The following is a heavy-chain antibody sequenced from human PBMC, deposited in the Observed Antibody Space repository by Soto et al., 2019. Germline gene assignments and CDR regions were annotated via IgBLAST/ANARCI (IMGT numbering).Heavy chain of an antibody. Sequence: EVQLLESGGGLVQPGGSLRLSCAASELIFSNYGMTWVRQAPGKGLEWVSSISGSGDDTYYADSVRGRFVTSRDNAKNTLYLKADSLRVEDTDVYYCEKGASAPRFGEFWYFDLWGRGTLVTVSS. CDR2: ISGSGDDT. D-gene: IGHD3-10*01. CDR1: ELIFSNYG. CDR3: EKGASAPRFGEFWYFDL. J-gene: IGHJ2*01. V-gene: IGHV3-23*01.